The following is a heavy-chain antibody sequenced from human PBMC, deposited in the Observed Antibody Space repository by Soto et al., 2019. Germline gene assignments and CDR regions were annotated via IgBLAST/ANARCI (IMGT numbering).Heavy chain of an antibody. CDR1: GGSISSYY. Sequence: ASETLSLTCTVSGGSISSYYWSWIRQPPGKGLEWIGYIYYSGSTYYNPSLKSRVTISVDTSKNQFSLKLSSVTAADTAVYYCARDRRITIFGVDPYYGMDVWGQGTTVTVSS. D-gene: IGHD3-3*01. V-gene: IGHV4-59*12. CDR3: ARDRRITIFGVDPYYGMDV. J-gene: IGHJ6*02. CDR2: IYYSGST.